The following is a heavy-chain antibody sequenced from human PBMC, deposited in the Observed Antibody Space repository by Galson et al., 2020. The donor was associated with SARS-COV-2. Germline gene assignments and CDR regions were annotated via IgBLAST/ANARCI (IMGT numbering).Heavy chain of an antibody. V-gene: IGHV4-38-2*02. J-gene: IGHJ6*03. CDR2: IYHSGST. CDR1: GYSISSGYY. Sequence: SETLSLTCTVSGYSISSGYYWGWIRQPPGKGLEWIGSIYHSGSTYYNPSLKSRVTISVDTSKNQFSLKLSSVTAADTAVYYCARAGVGGPTPSHYYMDVWGKGTTVTVSS. CDR3: ARAGVGGPTPSHYYMDV. D-gene: IGHD2-15*01.